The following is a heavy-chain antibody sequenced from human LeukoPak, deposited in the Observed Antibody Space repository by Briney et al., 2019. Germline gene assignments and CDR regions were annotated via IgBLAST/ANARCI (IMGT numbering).Heavy chain of an antibody. J-gene: IGHJ4*02. D-gene: IGHD6-19*01. CDR1: GGSISSYY. CDR3: ARAYSSGWYPAGFDY. V-gene: IGHV4-59*08. Sequence: SETLSLTCTVSGGSISSYYWSRIRQPPGKGLEWIGYIYYSGSTNYNPSLKSRVTISVDTSKNQFSLKLSSVTAADTAVYYCARAYSSGWYPAGFDYWGQGTLVTVSS. CDR2: IYYSGST.